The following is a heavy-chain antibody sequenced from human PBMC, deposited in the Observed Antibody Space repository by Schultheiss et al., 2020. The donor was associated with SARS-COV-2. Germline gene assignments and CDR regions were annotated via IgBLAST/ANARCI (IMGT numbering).Heavy chain of an antibody. J-gene: IGHJ4*02. V-gene: IGHV3-74*01. CDR2: IKTNGSTT. Sequence: GSLRLSCTASGFIFSSYWMHWVRQAPGKGLVWVSRIKTNGSTTNYADSVKGRFTISRDNAKNTLYLQMNSLRTDDTAVYYCTTDAVSGGFWGQGTLVTVSS. D-gene: IGHD6-19*01. CDR1: GFIFSSYW. CDR3: TTDAVSGGF.